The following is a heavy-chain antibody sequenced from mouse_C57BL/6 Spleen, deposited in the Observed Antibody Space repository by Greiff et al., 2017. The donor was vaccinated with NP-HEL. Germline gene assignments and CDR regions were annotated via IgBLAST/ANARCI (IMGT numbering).Heavy chain of an antibody. V-gene: IGHV1-15*01. Sequence: QVQLQQSGAELVRPGASVTLSCKASGYTFTDYEMHWVKQTPVHGLEWIGAIDPETGGTAYNQKFTGKAILTADKSSSTAYMELRSLTSEDSAVYYCTRNYGSNWYFDVWGTGTTVTVSS. CDR3: TRNYGSNWYFDV. CDR2: IDPETGGT. CDR1: GYTFTDYE. D-gene: IGHD1-1*01. J-gene: IGHJ1*03.